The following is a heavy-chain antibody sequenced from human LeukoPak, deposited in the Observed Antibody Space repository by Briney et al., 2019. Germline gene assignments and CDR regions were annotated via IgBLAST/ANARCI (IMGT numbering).Heavy chain of an antibody. CDR1: GFTFSSYW. J-gene: IGHJ6*03. D-gene: IGHD2/OR15-2a*01. V-gene: IGHV3-74*01. CDR3: ARDSPLSYYYMDV. CDR2: INSDGSST. Sequence: PGGSLRLSRAASGFTFSSYWMHWVRQAPGKGLVWVSRINSDGSSTSYADPVKGRFTISRDNAKNTLYLQMNSLRAEDTAVYYCARDSPLSYYYMDVWGKGTTVTVSS.